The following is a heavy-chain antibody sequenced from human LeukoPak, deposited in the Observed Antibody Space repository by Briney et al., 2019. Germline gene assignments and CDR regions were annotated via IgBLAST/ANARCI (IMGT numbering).Heavy chain of an antibody. J-gene: IGHJ6*03. Sequence: ASVKVSCKASGYTFTSYGISWVRQAPGQGLEWMGWISAYNGNTNYAQKLQGRVTMTTDTSTSTAYMELSRLRSDDTAVYYCARGRWLQSWSRYYYYMDVWGKGTTVTVSS. D-gene: IGHD5-24*01. V-gene: IGHV1-18*01. CDR3: ARGRWLQSWSRYYYYMDV. CDR1: GYTFTSYG. CDR2: ISAYNGNT.